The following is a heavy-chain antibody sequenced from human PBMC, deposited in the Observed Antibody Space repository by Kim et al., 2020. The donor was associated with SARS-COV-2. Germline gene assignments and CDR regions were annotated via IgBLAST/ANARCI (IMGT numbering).Heavy chain of an antibody. CDR3: ARDHLPITGTTGLVDY. CDR2: ISAYNGNT. V-gene: IGHV1-18*01. D-gene: IGHD1-20*01. J-gene: IGHJ4*02. Sequence: ASVKVSCKASGYTFTSYGISWVRQAPGQGLEWMGWISAYNGNTNYAQKLQGRVTMTTDTSTSTAYMELRSLRSDDTAVYYCARDHLPITGTTGLVDYWGQGTLVTVSS. CDR1: GYTFTSYG.